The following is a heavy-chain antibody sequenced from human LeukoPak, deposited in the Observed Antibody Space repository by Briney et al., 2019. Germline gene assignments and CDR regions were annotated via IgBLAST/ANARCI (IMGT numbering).Heavy chain of an antibody. J-gene: IGHJ4*02. CDR3: ARDRREQYCSGGSCYSPLGFFDY. Sequence: SETLSLTCTVSGGSISSYYWSWIRQPPGKGLEWIGYIHDSGSTNYNPSLKSRVTISVDTSKNRFSPKLSSVTAADTAVYYCARDRREQYCSGGSCYSPLGFFDYWGQGTLVTVSS. CDR2: IHDSGST. V-gene: IGHV4-59*01. D-gene: IGHD2-15*01. CDR1: GGSISSYY.